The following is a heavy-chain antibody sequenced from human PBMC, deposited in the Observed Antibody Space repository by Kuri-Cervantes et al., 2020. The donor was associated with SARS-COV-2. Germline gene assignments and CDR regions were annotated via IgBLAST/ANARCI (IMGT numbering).Heavy chain of an antibody. CDR3: ARAHCGGDCYLALYYYYYGMDV. CDR2: IIPISGTP. D-gene: IGHD2-21*02. V-gene: IGHV1-69*13. J-gene: IGHJ6*02. CDR1: GVTNSNYS. Sequence: SVKVSCKASGVTNSNYSINWVRQAPGQGLEWMGGIIPISGTPNYAQKFQGRVTFTADASTNTAYAELSSLRSEDTAVYYCARAHCGGDCYLALYYYYYGMDVWGQGTTVTVSS.